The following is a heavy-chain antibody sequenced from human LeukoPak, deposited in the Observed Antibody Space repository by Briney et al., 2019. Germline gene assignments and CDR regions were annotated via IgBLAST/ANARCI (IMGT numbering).Heavy chain of an antibody. D-gene: IGHD2-21*02. CDR1: GFTFDDYA. Sequence: PGGSLRLSCAASGFTFDDYAMHWVRQALGKGLEWVSGISWNSGSIGYADSVKGRFTISRDNAKNSLYLQMNSLRAEDTALYYCAKEYLPKPYCGGDCYEPSGAFDIWGQGTMVTVSS. J-gene: IGHJ3*02. V-gene: IGHV3-9*01. CDR2: ISWNSGSI. CDR3: AKEYLPKPYCGGDCYEPSGAFDI.